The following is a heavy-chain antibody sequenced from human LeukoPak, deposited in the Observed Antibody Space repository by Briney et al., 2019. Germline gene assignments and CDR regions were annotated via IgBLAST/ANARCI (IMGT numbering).Heavy chain of an antibody. CDR3: TRDSGTYNWFDP. V-gene: IGHV3-73*01. CDR2: IDKKDKGYATAT. J-gene: IGHJ5*02. Sequence: GGSLRLSCAASGFTFSGPAIHWVRQSSGKGLEWVGQIDKKDKGYATATAYAASVKGRFTISRDDPINTAYLQMKSLKTEDTALYYCTRDSGTYNWFDPWGQGTLVTVSS. D-gene: IGHD1-26*01. CDR1: GFTFSGPA.